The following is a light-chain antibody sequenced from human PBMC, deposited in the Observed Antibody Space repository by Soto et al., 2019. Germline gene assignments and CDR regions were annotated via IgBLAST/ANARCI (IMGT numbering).Light chain of an antibody. CDR3: LQDYDSPRT. CDR1: QSISSY. V-gene: IGKV1-39*01. J-gene: IGKJ1*01. CDR2: VAS. Sequence: DIQMTQSPSSLSASVGDRVTITCRASQSISSYLNWYQQKPGKAPNVLINVASTLRSGVPSRFSGSGSGTDFTLTISSLQPEDFATYYCLQDYDSPRTFGQGTKVDIK.